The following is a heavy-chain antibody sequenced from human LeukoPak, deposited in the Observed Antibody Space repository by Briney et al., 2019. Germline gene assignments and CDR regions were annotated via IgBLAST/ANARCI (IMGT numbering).Heavy chain of an antibody. Sequence: ASVKVSCKTSGYTFTNYYVHWVRQAPGQGLEWMGYIVPDTGGVDYDQRFQGRVAMTRDKSISTVYMELTSLKSDDTAVYYCATEDKYCNGGNCDKFWGQGTLVTVSS. V-gene: IGHV1-2*02. D-gene: IGHD2-15*01. CDR1: GYTFTNYY. CDR2: IVPDTGGV. CDR3: ATEDKYCNGGNCDKF. J-gene: IGHJ4*02.